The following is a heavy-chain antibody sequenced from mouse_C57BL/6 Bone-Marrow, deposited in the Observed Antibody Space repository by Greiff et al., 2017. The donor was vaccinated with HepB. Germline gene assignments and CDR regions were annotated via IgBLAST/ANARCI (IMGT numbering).Heavy chain of an antibody. CDR1: GYSITSGYY. D-gene: IGHD1-1*01. V-gene: IGHV3-6*01. CDR2: ISYDGSN. Sequence: ESGPGLVKPSQSLSLTCSVTGYSITSGYYWNWIRQFPGNKLEWMGYISYDGSNNYNPSLKNRISITRDTSKNQFFLKLNSVTTEDTATYYCAREPPHYYGSSIYAMDYWGQGTSVTVSS. CDR3: AREPPHYYGSSIYAMDY. J-gene: IGHJ4*01.